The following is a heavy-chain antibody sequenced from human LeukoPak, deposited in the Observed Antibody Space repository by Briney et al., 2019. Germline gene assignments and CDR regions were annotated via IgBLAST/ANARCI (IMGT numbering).Heavy chain of an antibody. Sequence: ASVKVSCKASGYTFTSYGISWVRQAPGQGLEWMGWISVYNGNTNYAQKLQGRVTMTTDTSTSTAYMELRSLRSDDTAVYYCARDLRFLEWSDYYYYMDVWGKGTTVTVSS. CDR1: GYTFTSYG. D-gene: IGHD3-3*01. CDR2: ISVYNGNT. J-gene: IGHJ6*03. CDR3: ARDLRFLEWSDYYYYMDV. V-gene: IGHV1-18*01.